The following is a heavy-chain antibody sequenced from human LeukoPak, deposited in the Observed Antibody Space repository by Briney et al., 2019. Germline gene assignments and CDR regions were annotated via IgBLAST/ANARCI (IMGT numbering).Heavy chain of an antibody. D-gene: IGHD6-19*01. CDR1: GGSFSGYY. CDR2: INHSGST. V-gene: IGHV4-34*01. CDR3: ARVPVAGTAGYFDY. Sequence: SETLSLTCAVYGGSFSGYYWSWIRQPPGKGLEWIGEINHSGSTNYNPSLKSRVTISVDTSKNQFSLKLSSVTAADTAVYYCARVPVAGTAGYFDYWGQGTLVTVSS. J-gene: IGHJ4*02.